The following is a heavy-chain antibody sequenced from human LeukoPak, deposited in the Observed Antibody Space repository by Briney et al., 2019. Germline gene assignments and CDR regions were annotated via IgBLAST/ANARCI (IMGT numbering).Heavy chain of an antibody. D-gene: IGHD1-26*01. CDR1: GYTFSGYY. CDR2: ISAYNGNT. J-gene: IGHJ5*02. CDR3: ARDMGELLKVWFDP. Sequence: GASVKVSCKASGYTFSGYYMHWVRQAPGQGLEWMGWISAYNGNTNYAQKLQGRVTMTTDTSTSTAYMELRSLRSDDTAVYYCARDMGELLKVWFDPWGQGTLVTVSS. V-gene: IGHV1-18*04.